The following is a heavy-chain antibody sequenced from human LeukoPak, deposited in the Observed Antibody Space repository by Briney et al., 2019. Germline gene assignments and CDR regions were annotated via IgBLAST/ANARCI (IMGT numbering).Heavy chain of an antibody. V-gene: IGHV4-59*01. CDR3: ARGILTGYDY. CDR2: IYYSGST. Sequence: PSETLSLTCTVSGGSISSYYWSWIRQPPGKGLEWIGYIYYSGSTNCNPSLKSRVTISVDTSKNQFSLKLSSVTAADTAVYYCARGILTGYDYWGQGTLVTVSS. J-gene: IGHJ4*02. D-gene: IGHD3-9*01. CDR1: GGSISSYY.